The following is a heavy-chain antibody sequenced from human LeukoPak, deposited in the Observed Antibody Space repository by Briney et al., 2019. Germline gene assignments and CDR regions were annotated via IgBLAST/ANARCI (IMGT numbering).Heavy chain of an antibody. CDR2: INPNSGGT. V-gene: IGHV1-2*02. D-gene: IGHD3-22*01. Sequence: GASVKVSCKASGYTFTGYYMHWVRQAPGQGLEWMGWINPNSGGTNYAQKFQGRVTMTRDTSISTAYMELSRLRAEDTAVYYCAKSTNYYDSSVLGYWGQGTLVTVSS. J-gene: IGHJ4*02. CDR3: AKSTNYYDSSVLGY. CDR1: GYTFTGYY.